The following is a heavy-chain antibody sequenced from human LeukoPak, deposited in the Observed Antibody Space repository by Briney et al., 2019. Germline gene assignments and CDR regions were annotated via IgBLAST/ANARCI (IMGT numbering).Heavy chain of an antibody. CDR2: ISGIGGST. CDR1: GFTFSTYA. CDR3: AKDRFGDRSGSIFDY. V-gene: IGHV3-23*01. Sequence: GGSLRLSCAASGFTFSTYAMSWVRQAPGKGLEWVSVISGIGGSTYYADSVKGRFTISRDNSKNTLYLQMNSLRAEDTAVYYCAKDRFGDRSGSIFDYWGQGSLVTVSS. J-gene: IGHJ4*02. D-gene: IGHD6-19*01.